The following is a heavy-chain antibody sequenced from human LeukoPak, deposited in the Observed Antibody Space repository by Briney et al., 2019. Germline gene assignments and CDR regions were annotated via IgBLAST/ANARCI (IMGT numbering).Heavy chain of an antibody. Sequence: SVKFSCKASGGTFSSYAISWVRQAPGQGLEWMGGIIPIFGTANYAQKFQGRVTITADESTSTAYMELSSLRSEDTAVYYCARGPTPTSYYYDSSGYKYFQHWGQGTLVTVSS. CDR1: GGTFSSYA. D-gene: IGHD3-22*01. CDR3: ARGPTPTSYYYDSSGYKYFQH. CDR2: IIPIFGTA. J-gene: IGHJ1*01. V-gene: IGHV1-69*01.